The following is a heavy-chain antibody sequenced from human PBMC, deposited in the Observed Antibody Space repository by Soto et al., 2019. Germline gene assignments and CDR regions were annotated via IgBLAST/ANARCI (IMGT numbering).Heavy chain of an antibody. CDR2: IKSKTDGETT. J-gene: IGHJ4*02. Sequence: EVQLVESGGGLVKPGASLRLSCAASGFTFGNGWMNWVRQAPGKGLEWVGRIKSKTDGETTDYAAPVKGRFTISRDDSKNTLYLQMNNLKTEDTAVYYCRWFHYWGQGTLVTVSS. CDR1: GFTFGNGW. V-gene: IGHV3-15*07. D-gene: IGHD3-10*01. CDR3: RWFHY.